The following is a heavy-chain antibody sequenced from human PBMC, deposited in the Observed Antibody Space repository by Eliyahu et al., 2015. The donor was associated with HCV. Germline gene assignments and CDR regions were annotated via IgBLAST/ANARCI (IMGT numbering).Heavy chain of an antibody. J-gene: IGHJ4*02. CDR1: GFTFSNFA. D-gene: IGHD1-14*01. CDR2: VITNGGAT. CDR3: VKEVQSTTWAPFDH. V-gene: IGHV3-64D*06. Sequence: EVHLVESGGGLVQPGGSLRLSCSASGFTFSNFAMHWVPPGPGEGLGYVSTVITNGGATYYAGSVKGRFTISRDNSKNTLSLQMSSLRAEDTAVYYCVKEVQSTTWAPFDHWGQGTLVTVSS.